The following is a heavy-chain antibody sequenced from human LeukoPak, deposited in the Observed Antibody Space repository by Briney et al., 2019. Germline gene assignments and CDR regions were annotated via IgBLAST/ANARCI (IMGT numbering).Heavy chain of an antibody. CDR3: ASKQWLDYYYYYGMDV. J-gene: IGHJ6*02. D-gene: IGHD6-19*01. Sequence: SVKVSCKASGYTFTSYDINWVRQAPGQGLEWMGRIIPILGIANYAQKFQGRVTITADKSTSTAYMELSSLRSEDTAVYYCASKQWLDYYYYYGMDVWGQGTTVTVSS. CDR2: IIPILGIA. V-gene: IGHV1-69*04. CDR1: GYTFTSYD.